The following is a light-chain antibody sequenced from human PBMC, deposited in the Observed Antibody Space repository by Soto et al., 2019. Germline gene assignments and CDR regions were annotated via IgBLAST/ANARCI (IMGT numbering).Light chain of an antibody. CDR3: QQYQIDWT. CDR2: ATS. J-gene: IGKJ1*01. V-gene: IGKV3-15*01. Sequence: IVMTQSPATLSVSLGDRATLSCSASQSVSINFSCHQQKPGQVPRLLIYATSTRATGIPARFSGSGSETEFTLTVSSLQPDDFATYYCQQYQIDWTFGQGTKVDIK. CDR1: QSVSIN.